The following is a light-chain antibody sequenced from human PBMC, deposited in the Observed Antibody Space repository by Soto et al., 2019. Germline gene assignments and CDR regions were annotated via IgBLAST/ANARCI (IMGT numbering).Light chain of an antibody. CDR2: EIN. CDR3: SSFAGSNNFPYV. Sequence: QSALTQPRSVSGSPGQSVTISCSGTSSDLGGYNYVSWYQQHPGKAPKLMIYEINKRPSGVPDRFSGSKSGNTASLTVSGLQAEDEADYYCSSFAGSNNFPYVFGTGTKLTVL. V-gene: IGLV2-8*01. CDR1: SSDLGGYNY. J-gene: IGLJ1*01.